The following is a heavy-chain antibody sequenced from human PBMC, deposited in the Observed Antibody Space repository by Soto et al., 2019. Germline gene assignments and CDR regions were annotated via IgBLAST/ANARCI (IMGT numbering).Heavy chain of an antibody. V-gene: IGHV4-4*07. D-gene: IGHD3-3*01. J-gene: IGHJ5*02. CDR3: ARGQRFSDWFDP. CDR1: GGSMTSYY. CDR2: VYSSGGT. Sequence: SETLSLTCTVSGGSMTSYYWTWIRQPAGKGLEWIGRVYSSGGTHYNPSLKSRVTITLDTSKNQFSLRLLSVTDADTAVYFCARGQRFSDWFDPWGQGTLVTVSS.